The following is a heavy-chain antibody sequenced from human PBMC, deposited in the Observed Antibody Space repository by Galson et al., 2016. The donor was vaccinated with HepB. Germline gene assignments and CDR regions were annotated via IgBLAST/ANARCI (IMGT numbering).Heavy chain of an antibody. J-gene: IGHJ4*02. CDR1: GFTVSTNY. V-gene: IGHV3-66*01. CDR2: IYSDDST. CDR3: ARDFPLPAAFDY. Sequence: SLRLSCAASGFTVSTNYMSWVRQAPGKGLEWVSVIYSDDSTYYADSVKGRFTISRDNSKNTVYFQLNSLRVEDTAVYYCARDFPLPAAFDYWGQGTLVTVTS. D-gene: IGHD2-2*01.